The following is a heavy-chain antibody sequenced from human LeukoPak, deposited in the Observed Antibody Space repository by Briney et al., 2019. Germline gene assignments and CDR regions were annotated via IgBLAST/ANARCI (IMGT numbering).Heavy chain of an antibody. CDR3: AKGAASRGYTYVAN. V-gene: IGHV3-23*01. D-gene: IGHD5-18*01. CDR2: ISGSGGST. J-gene: IGHJ4*02. Sequence: GGSLRLSCAASAFTFRSYAMIWVRQAPGKGLEWVSGISGSGGSTYYSDSAKGRFTISRDNSNNTLYLQMSSLRAEDTAVYYCAKGAASRGYTYVANWGQGTLVTVSS. CDR1: AFTFRSYA.